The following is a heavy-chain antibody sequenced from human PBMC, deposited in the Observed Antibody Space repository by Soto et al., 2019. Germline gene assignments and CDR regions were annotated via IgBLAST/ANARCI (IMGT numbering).Heavy chain of an antibody. CDR2: INPSDGVT. CDR1: GYTFTTYY. D-gene: IGHD2-15*01. Sequence: QVQLVQSGAEVKEPGASVRVSCKASGYTFTTYYMHWVRQAPGQGLEWMGIINPSDGVTTYAQKFQGRVTVTRDTATSTVYMDVSSLRSEDTAVYYCARVPTCSGGSCYPGYNGMDVWGPGTTVTVSS. J-gene: IGHJ6*02. CDR3: ARVPTCSGGSCYPGYNGMDV. V-gene: IGHV1-46*01.